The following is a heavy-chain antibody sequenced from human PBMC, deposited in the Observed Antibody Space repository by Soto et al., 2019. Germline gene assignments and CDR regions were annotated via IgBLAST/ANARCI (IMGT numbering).Heavy chain of an antibody. Sequence: QVQLVQSGAEVKKPGASVKVSCKTSGYTFAAYYIHWIRQAPGQGLEWMGWINPTSGGTVYAQNFQDRVTMTRDTSISTAYMELRRLNSADTAVYYCARDPDYGDYWGYFFDSWGQGTPVTVSS. J-gene: IGHJ4*02. CDR2: INPTSGGT. CDR3: ARDPDYGDYWGYFFDS. D-gene: IGHD4-17*01. CDR1: GYTFAAYY. V-gene: IGHV1-2*02.